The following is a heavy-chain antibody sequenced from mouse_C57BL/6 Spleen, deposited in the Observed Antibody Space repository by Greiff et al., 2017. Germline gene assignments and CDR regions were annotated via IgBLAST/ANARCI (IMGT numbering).Heavy chain of an antibody. CDR2: IYPSDSET. J-gene: IGHJ2*01. CDR1: GYTFTSYW. CDR3: AGEGIYDGYYFDY. Sequence: QVQLQQPGAELVRPGSSVKLSCKASGYTFTSYWMDWVKQRPGQGLEWIGNIYPSDSETHYNQKFKDKATLTVDKSSSTAYMQLSSLTSEDSAVYYCAGEGIYDGYYFDYWGQGTTLTVSS. D-gene: IGHD2-3*01. V-gene: IGHV1-61*01.